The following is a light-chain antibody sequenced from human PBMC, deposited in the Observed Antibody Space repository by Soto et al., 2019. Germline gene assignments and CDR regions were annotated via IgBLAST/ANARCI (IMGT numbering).Light chain of an antibody. CDR3: MQYYSALWT. J-gene: IGKJ1*01. V-gene: IGKV4-1*01. CDR2: WAS. CDR1: QSVLYTSNNKND. Sequence: DIVLTQSPDSLAVSLGETATISCKSSQSVLYTSNNKNDLAWYQQKPGQPPKLLLYWASTRESGVPDRFSGSGSGTDFTLTINSLRAEDVPVYYCMQYYSALWTFGQGTKVDIK.